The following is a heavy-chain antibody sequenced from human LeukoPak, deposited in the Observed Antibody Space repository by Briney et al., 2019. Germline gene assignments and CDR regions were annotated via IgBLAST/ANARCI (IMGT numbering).Heavy chain of an antibody. CDR2: VYYSGTT. CDR1: GGSISLSYYY. J-gene: IGHJ4*02. D-gene: IGHD3-22*01. CDR3: ARRRYYYDSSGYPGYYFDY. Sequence: SETLSLTCSVSGGSISLSYYYWGWIRQPPGKALEWIGSVYYSGTTSYNPSLKSRVTISVDTSKNQFSLKLSSVTAADTAVYYCARRRYYYDSSGYPGYYFDYWGQGTLVTVSS. V-gene: IGHV4-39*01.